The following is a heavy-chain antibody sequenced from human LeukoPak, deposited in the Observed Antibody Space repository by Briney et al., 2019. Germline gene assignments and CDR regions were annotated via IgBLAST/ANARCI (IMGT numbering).Heavy chain of an antibody. D-gene: IGHD2/OR15-2a*01. V-gene: IGHV3-48*01. Sequence: GGSLRLSCAAPGFSFSGYSMNWVRQAPGKGLEWVSYISGSGNAKHYTDSVKGRFTISRDNAKNALYLQMNSLRAEDTAVYFCARDYVYAFDYWGQGTLVTVSS. CDR3: ARDYVYAFDY. J-gene: IGHJ4*02. CDR1: GFSFSGYS. CDR2: ISGSGNAK.